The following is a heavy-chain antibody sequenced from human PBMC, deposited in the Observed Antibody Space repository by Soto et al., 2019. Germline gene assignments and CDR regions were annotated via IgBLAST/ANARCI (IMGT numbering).Heavy chain of an antibody. CDR3: ARDPGYSGYDWGLGYYYGMYV. D-gene: IGHD5-12*01. CDR2: ISAYNGNT. V-gene: IGHV1-18*04. CDR1: GYTFTSYG. J-gene: IGHJ6*02. Sequence: ASVKVSCKASGYTFTSYGISWVRQAPGQGLEWMGWISAYNGNTNYAQKLQGRVTMTTDTSTSTAYMELRSLRSDDTAVYYCARDPGYSGYDWGLGYYYGMYVWGQGTTVTVSS.